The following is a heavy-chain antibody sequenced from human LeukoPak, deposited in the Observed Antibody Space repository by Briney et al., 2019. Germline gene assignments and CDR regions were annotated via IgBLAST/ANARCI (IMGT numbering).Heavy chain of an antibody. CDR2: IYASGSV. Sequence: PSETLSLTCSVSGGSINNYYWTWIRQPAGKGLEWIGRIYASGSVKYNPSLMSRLTMSVDTSKNQFSLKLSSVTAADTAVYYCARTTEAHSWRTRYYDYYMDVWGKGTTVTVSS. CDR1: GGSINNYY. J-gene: IGHJ6*03. D-gene: IGHD6-13*01. V-gene: IGHV4-4*07. CDR3: ARTTEAHSWRTRYYDYYMDV.